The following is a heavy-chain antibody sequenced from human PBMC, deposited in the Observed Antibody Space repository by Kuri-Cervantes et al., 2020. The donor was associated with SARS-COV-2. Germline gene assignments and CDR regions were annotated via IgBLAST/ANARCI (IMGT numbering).Heavy chain of an antibody. J-gene: IGHJ5*02. Sequence: GESLKISCVISGFTVSTNYMTWVRQAPGKGLEWVSTIYSGGNTFYADSVKGRFTISRDNSKNTLYLQMNSLRAEDTAVYYCARVPYYDFWSDXPEGGWFDPWGRGTLVTVSS. D-gene: IGHD3-3*01. CDR3: ARVPYYDFWSDXPEGGWFDP. CDR2: IYSGGNT. V-gene: IGHV3-53*01. CDR1: GFTVSTNY.